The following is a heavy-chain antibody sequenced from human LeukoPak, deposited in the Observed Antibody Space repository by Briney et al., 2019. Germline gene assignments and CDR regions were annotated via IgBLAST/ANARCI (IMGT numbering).Heavy chain of an antibody. V-gene: IGHV1-18*01. D-gene: IGHD3-22*01. J-gene: IGHJ4*02. CDR2: ISGYNGNT. CDR1: GYTFTSYG. CDR3: ARAGDSSGPEFDY. Sequence: GASVKVSCTASGYTFTSYGMGWVRQAPGQGLEWMGWISGYNGNTNYAQKLQDRVTMTTDTSTSTAYMELRSLRSDDTAVYYCARAGDSSGPEFDYWGQGTLVTVSS.